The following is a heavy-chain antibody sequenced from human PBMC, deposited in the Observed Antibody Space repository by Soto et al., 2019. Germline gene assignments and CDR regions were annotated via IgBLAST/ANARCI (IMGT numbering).Heavy chain of an antibody. CDR2: ISYDGSNK. CDR3: ARDQGQQLVLNYYYGMDV. D-gene: IGHD6-13*01. V-gene: IGHV3-30-3*01. Sequence: GESLKISCAASGFTFSSYAMHWVRQAPGKGLEWVAVISYDGSNKYYADSVKGRFTISRDNSKNTLYLQMNSLRAEDTAVYYCARDQGQQLVLNYYYGMDVWGQGTTVTVSS. J-gene: IGHJ6*02. CDR1: GFTFSSYA.